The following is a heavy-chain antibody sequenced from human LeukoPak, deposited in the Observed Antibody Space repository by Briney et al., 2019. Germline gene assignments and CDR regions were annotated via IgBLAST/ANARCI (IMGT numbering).Heavy chain of an antibody. D-gene: IGHD4-11*01. V-gene: IGHV1-8*01. Sequence: ASVKVSCKASGYTFTSYDINWVRQATGRGLEWMGWMNPNSGNTGYAQKFQGRVTMTRNTSISTAYMELSSLRSEDTAVYYCARGPKKYRYYSNYVFGYWGQGTLVTVSS. J-gene: IGHJ4*02. CDR2: MNPNSGNT. CDR3: ARGPKKYRYYSNYVFGY. CDR1: GYTFTSYD.